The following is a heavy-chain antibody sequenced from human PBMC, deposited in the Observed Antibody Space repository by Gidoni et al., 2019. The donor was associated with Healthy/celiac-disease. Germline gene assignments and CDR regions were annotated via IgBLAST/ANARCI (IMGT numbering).Heavy chain of an antibody. CDR3: AIHLGTRGSSYFDY. CDR2: IVPSDSDT. CDR1: GYSFTSYG. Sequence: EVQLVQSGAEVKKPGESLRISCKGSGYSFTSYGSTWVRQMPGKVLAWMGRIVPSDSDTNHSPSFQGHVTISADKSISTAYLQWSSLKASDTAMYYCAIHLGTRGSSYFDYWGQGTLVTVSS. V-gene: IGHV5-10-1*01. D-gene: IGHD3-10*01. J-gene: IGHJ4*02.